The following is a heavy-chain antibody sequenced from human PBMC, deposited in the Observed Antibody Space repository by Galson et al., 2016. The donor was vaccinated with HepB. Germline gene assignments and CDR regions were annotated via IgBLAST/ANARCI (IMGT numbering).Heavy chain of an antibody. CDR2: MYYSGST. J-gene: IGHJ5*01. V-gene: IGHV4-39*01. CDR1: GGSVSSSSVY. Sequence: TLSLTCNVSGGSVSSSSVYWGWIRQPPGKGLEWIASMYYSGSTYSNPSLKSRVSISVDTSKNQFSLQLSCGTAADTAVYYCAILVSQTAVTAGDWFDSWGQGTLVTVSS. D-gene: IGHD2-21*02. CDR3: AILVSQTAVTAGDWFDS.